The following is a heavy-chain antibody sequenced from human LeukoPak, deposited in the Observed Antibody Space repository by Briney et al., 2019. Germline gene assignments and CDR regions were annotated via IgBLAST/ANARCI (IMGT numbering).Heavy chain of an antibody. J-gene: IGHJ4*02. CDR1: GFTFSSYA. V-gene: IGHV3-23*01. D-gene: IGHD3-3*01. CDR3: AKDPTIFGVVIIISVYFDY. Sequence: GSLRLSCVASGFTFSSYAMSWVRQAPGKGLEWVSAISGSGGTTFYADSVKGRFTISRDNSKNTLYLQMNSLRAEDTAVYYCAKDPTIFGVVIIISVYFDYWGQGTLVTVSS. CDR2: ISGSGGTT.